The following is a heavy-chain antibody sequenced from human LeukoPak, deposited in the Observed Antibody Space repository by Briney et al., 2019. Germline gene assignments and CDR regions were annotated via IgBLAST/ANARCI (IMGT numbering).Heavy chain of an antibody. CDR2: IDTSGGST. Sequence: GGSLRLSCAASGFTFSNSAMTWVRQAPGKGLEWVSAIDTSGGSTYYADSVNGRFTISRDNSKNMLFLQMSSLRAEDTAVYYCAKYGSGTYYYYYYYMDVWGKGTTVTVSS. V-gene: IGHV3-23*01. D-gene: IGHD3-10*01. CDR1: GFTFSNSA. J-gene: IGHJ6*03. CDR3: AKYGSGTYYYYYYYMDV.